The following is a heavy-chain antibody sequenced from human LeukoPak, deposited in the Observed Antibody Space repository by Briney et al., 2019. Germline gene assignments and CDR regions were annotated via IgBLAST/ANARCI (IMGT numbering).Heavy chain of an antibody. CDR1: GFTFSSYA. J-gene: IGHJ6*02. D-gene: IGHD3-10*01. CDR2: ISYDGSNK. Sequence: PGRSLRLSCAASGFTFSSYAMHWVRQAPGKGLEWVAVISYDGSNKYYADSVKGRFTISRDNSKNTLYLQMNSLRAEDTAVYYCARDGLTSGNYGMYVWGQGTTVTVSS. V-gene: IGHV3-30*04. CDR3: ARDGLTSGNYGMYV.